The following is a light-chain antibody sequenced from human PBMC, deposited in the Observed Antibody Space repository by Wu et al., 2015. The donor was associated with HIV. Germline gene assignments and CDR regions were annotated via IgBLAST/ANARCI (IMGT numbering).Light chain of an antibody. Sequence: DIQMTQSPSTLSASVGDRVTITCRASQSFTSWLAWYQQKPGKAPKLLIYKASTLESGVPSRFSGSGSGTEFTLTINSLQPDDFATYYCQQYNTPLYDFGQGTKLEIK. J-gene: IGKJ2*01. V-gene: IGKV1-5*03. CDR1: QSFTSW. CDR2: KAS. CDR3: QQYNTPLYD.